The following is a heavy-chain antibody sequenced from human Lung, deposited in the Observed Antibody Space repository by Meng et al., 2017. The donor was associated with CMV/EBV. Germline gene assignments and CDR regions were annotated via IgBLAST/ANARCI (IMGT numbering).Heavy chain of an antibody. D-gene: IGHD7-27*01. J-gene: IGHJ4*02. Sequence: SVKVSCKASGYTFTAHYFHWVRQAPGQGLEWMGWIHPHRGDTNYAQQFQGRVTLTRDTSINTGYMELTRLTSDDTAVYYCARDNNWGPDYWGQGTLVTSPQ. V-gene: IGHV1-2*02. CDR1: GYTFTAHY. CDR2: IHPHRGDT. CDR3: ARDNNWGPDY.